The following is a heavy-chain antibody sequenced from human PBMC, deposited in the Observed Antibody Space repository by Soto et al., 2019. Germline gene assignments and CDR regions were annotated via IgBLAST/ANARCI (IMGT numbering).Heavy chain of an antibody. J-gene: IGHJ4*02. CDR2: IIPIFGTA. D-gene: IGHD5-12*01. CDR1: GGTFSSYS. Sequence: QVQLVQSGAEVKKPGSSVKVSCKASGGTFSSYSITWVRQAPGQGLEWMGGIIPIFGTANYAQKFQGRVTITADESTRTGYTEMSSLRSEETAVCYCTRGVYGGYEYWGQGTLVPVSS. CDR3: TRGVYGGYEY. V-gene: IGHV1-69*12.